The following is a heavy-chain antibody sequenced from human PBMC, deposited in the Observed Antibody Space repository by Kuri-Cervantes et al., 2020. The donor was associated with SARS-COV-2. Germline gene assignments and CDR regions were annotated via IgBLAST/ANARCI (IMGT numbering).Heavy chain of an antibody. Sequence: GESLKIPCAASGFTFSSYAMHWVRQAPGKGLQWVSSISSSSSYIYYADSVKGRFTISRDNAKNSLYLQMNSLRAEDTAVYYCARDQSGSYYFGYFDYWGQGTLVTVSS. CDR1: GFTFSSYA. D-gene: IGHD1-26*01. J-gene: IGHJ4*02. V-gene: IGHV3-21*01. CDR3: ARDQSGSYYFGYFDY. CDR2: ISSSSSYI.